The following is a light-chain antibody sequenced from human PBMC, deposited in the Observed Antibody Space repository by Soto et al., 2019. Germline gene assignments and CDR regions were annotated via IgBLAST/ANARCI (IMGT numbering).Light chain of an antibody. CDR1: SSDVGSYNR. V-gene: IGLV2-18*02. CDR3: NSYTSSNTYV. J-gene: IGLJ1*01. Sequence: QSVLTQPPSVSGSPGQSVTISCTGTSSDVGSYNRVSWYQQPPGTAPKLMFYEVSNRPSGVPDRFSGSKSGNTASLTISGLQPEDEADYYCNSYTSSNTYVFGTGTKATVL. CDR2: EVS.